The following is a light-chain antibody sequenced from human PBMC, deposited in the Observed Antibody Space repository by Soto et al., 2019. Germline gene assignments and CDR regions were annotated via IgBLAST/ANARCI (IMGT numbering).Light chain of an antibody. V-gene: IGKV3-20*01. CDR1: QSISSSY. Sequence: EVVLTQSPGTMSLSPGERATLSCRASQSISSSYLAWYQQKPGQAPRLLIYGASSRAADIPDRFSGSGSGRDFTLTISRLEPEDFAVYYCQQYGSSLPWTFGQGTKVEIK. CDR3: QQYGSSLPWT. J-gene: IGKJ1*01. CDR2: GAS.